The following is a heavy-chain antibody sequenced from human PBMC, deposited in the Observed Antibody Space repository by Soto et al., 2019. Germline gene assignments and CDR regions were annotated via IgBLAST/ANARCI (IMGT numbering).Heavy chain of an antibody. J-gene: IGHJ3*02. D-gene: IGHD3-22*01. CDR3: ARGRYYYDSRPGYQDAFDI. V-gene: IGHV1-2*02. Sequence: GASVKVSCKASGYTFTGYYMHWVRQAPGQGLEWMGWINPNSGGTNYAQKFQGRVTMTRDTSISTAYMELSRLRSDDTAVFYFARGRYYYDSRPGYQDAFDIWGQGTMVPVSS. CDR2: INPNSGGT. CDR1: GYTFTGYY.